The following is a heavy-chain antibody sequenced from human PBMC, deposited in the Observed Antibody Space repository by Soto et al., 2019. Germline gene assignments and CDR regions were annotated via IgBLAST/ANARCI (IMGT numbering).Heavy chain of an antibody. CDR2: IIPIFDTA. J-gene: IGHJ4*02. V-gene: IGHV1-69*01. Sequence: QVQLVQSGAEVKKPGSSVKVSCKASGGTFSSYGISWVRQAPGQGLEWMGGIIPIFDTANYAQKYQGRVTITADESTSTADMELSSLRSDDTAVYYCARAPDDYGDYGGLDYWGQGTLVTVSS. D-gene: IGHD4-17*01. CDR1: GGTFSSYG. CDR3: ARAPDDYGDYGGLDY.